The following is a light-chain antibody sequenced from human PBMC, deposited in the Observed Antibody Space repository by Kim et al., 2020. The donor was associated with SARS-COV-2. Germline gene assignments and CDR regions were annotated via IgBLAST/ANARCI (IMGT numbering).Light chain of an antibody. CDR1: NIGSQR. CDR3: LLWEVGSNHGL. J-gene: IGLJ3*02. Sequence: SYELTQPPSVSVAPGKAASITCGGNNIGSQRVHWYQQKPGQAPVLVIYYNSDRASGIPERFSGSNSGNTATLTISRVEAGLGPAYSSLLWEVGSNHGLFG. V-gene: IGLV3-21*01. CDR2: YNS.